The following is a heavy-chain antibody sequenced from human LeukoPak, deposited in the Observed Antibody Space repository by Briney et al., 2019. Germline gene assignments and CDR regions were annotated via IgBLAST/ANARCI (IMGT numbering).Heavy chain of an antibody. CDR1: GYSIGSDFY. V-gene: IGHV4-38-2*02. J-gene: IGHJ5*02. CDR3: ARHSVASPSDA. CDR2: IYRSGNT. D-gene: IGHD2-21*01. Sequence: PSETLSLTCIVSGYSIGSDFYWGWIRQPPGKGLEWIASIYRSGNTYSNSSLKSRVMMSIDTSKNHFSLRLTSVTAADTAVYYCARHSVASPSDAWGPGTLVAVSS.